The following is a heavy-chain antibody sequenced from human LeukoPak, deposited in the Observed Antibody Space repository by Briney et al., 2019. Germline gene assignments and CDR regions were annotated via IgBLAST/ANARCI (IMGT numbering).Heavy chain of an antibody. CDR2: IKQDGSEK. CDR3: ARDYFEYYYDSSGYYLFDY. D-gene: IGHD3-22*01. Sequence: GGSLRLSCAASGFTFSSYWMSWVRQVPGKGLEWVANIKQDGSEKYYVDSVKGRFTISRDNAKNSLYLQMNSLRAEDTAVYYCARDYFEYYYDSSGYYLFDYWGQGTLVTVSS. CDR1: GFTFSSYW. J-gene: IGHJ4*02. V-gene: IGHV3-7*01.